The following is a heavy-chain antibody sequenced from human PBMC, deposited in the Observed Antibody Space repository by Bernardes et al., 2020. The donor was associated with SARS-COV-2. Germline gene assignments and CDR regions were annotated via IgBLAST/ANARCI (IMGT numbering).Heavy chain of an antibody. Sequence: SETLSLTCTVSGGSIRSYYWSWIRQPPGKGLEWIGYIYYSGSTNYNPSLKSRVTISVDTSKNQFSLKLSSVTAADTAVYYCARRSSGWYLVDYWGQGTLVTVSS. J-gene: IGHJ4*02. CDR3: ARRSSGWYLVDY. CDR1: GGSIRSYY. V-gene: IGHV4-59*08. D-gene: IGHD6-19*01. CDR2: IYYSGST.